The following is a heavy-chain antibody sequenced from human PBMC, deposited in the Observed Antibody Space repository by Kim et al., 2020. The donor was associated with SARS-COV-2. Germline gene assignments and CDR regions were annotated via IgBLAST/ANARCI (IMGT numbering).Heavy chain of an antibody. J-gene: IGHJ4*02. D-gene: IGHD3-22*01. Sequence: GGSLRLSCGASGFTFRDHWMTWVRQPPGKGLEWVANIDKDGNEKNYLDSVKGRFTISRDNAKNSLFLQVNSLRAEDTAMYYCSRYFYDSSGYSVHFDYWGQGTLVTVSS. V-gene: IGHV3-7*01. CDR2: IDKDGNEK. CDR3: SRYFYDSSGYSVHFDY. CDR1: GFTFRDHW.